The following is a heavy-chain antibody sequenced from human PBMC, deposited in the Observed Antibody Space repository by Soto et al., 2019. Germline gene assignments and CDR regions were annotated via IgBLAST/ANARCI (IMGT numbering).Heavy chain of an antibody. CDR2: INHSGST. CDR1: GGSFSGYY. D-gene: IGHD5-18*01. CDR3: AGRGVDTAMATYYLDY. J-gene: IGHJ4*02. V-gene: IGHV4-34*01. Sequence: PSETLSLTCAVYGGSFSGYYWSCIRQPPGKGLEWIGEINHSGSTNYNPSLKSRVTISVDTSKNQFSLKLSSATAADTAVYYCAGRGVDTAMATYYLDYWGQGTLVTVSS.